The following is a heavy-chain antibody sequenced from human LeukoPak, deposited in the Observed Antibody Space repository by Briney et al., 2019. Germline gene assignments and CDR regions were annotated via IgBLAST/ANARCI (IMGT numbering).Heavy chain of an antibody. CDR2: IDPNSGGT. CDR1: GYTFTGYY. Sequence: EASVKVSCKTSGYTFTGYYIHWVRQAPGQGLEWLGRIDPNSGGTSYAHNLQGRVTMTRDTSISTAYMDLSSLRSDDTAVYYCARDSRVSGDYWGQGTLVTVSS. CDR3: ARDSRVSGDY. V-gene: IGHV1-2*06. J-gene: IGHJ4*02. D-gene: IGHD2-2*01.